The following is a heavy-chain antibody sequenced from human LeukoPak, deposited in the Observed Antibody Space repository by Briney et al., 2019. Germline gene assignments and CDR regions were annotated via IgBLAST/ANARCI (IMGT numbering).Heavy chain of an antibody. V-gene: IGHV3-48*04. CDR2: ISSSSTTI. D-gene: IGHD3-10*02. CDR3: AELGITMIGGV. J-gene: IGHJ6*04. CDR1: GFTFSSYS. Sequence: GGSLRLSCAGSGFTFSSYSVNWVRQAPGKGLEWVSYISSSSTTIYYADSVKGRFTISRDNAKNSLYLQMNSLRAEDTAVYYCAELGITMIGGVWGKGTTVTISS.